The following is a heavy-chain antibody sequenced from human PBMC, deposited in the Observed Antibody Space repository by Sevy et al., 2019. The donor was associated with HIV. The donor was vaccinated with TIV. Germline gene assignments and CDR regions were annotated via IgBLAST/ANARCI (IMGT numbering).Heavy chain of an antibody. D-gene: IGHD3-9*01. V-gene: IGHV4-61*02. J-gene: IGHJ4*02. Sequence: SKTLSLTCTVSGDSFSSDTYFWNWIRQPAGKGLEWIGRIHASGSTIYNPSLKSRVTMSVDKSKSQFSLRLSSVTAADTAVYFCARERGSNILTLGLDFWGQGSLVTVSS. CDR1: GDSFSSDTYF. CDR2: IHASGST. CDR3: ARERGSNILTLGLDF.